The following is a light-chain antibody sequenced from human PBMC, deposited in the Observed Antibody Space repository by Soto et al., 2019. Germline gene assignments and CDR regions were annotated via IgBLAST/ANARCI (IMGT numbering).Light chain of an antibody. V-gene: IGLV2-14*01. CDR3: SSYTSSSTLVV. Sequence: QSALTQPASVSGSPRQSITISCTGTSSDVGGYNYVSWYQQHPGKAPKLMIYDVSNRPSGVSNRFSGSKSGNTASLTISGLQAEDEDDYYCSSYTSSSTLVVFGGGTKLTVL. CDR2: DVS. CDR1: SSDVGGYNY. J-gene: IGLJ2*01.